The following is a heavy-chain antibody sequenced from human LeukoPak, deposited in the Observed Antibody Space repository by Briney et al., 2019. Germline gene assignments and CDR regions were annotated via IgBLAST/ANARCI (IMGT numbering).Heavy chain of an antibody. CDR3: ARHRTYYYGSGSRVYFDY. D-gene: IGHD3-10*01. V-gene: IGHV4-34*01. CDR1: GGSFSGYY. CDR2: INHSGST. Sequence: PSETLSLTCAVYGGSFSGYYWSWIRQPPGKGLEWIGEINHSGSTNYNPSLKSRVTISVDTSKNQFSLKLSSVIAADTAVYYCARHRTYYYGSGSRVYFDYWGQGTLVTVSS. J-gene: IGHJ4*02.